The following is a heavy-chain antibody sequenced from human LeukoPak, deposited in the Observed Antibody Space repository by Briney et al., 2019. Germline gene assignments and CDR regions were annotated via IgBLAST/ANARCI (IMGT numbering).Heavy chain of an antibody. V-gene: IGHV3-30*02. CDR2: IRYDGSNK. CDR1: GFTFSSYG. Sequence: GGSLRLSCAASGFTFSSYGMHWVRQAPGKGLEWVAFIRYDGSNKYYADSVKGRFTISRDNSKNTLYLQMNSLRAEDTAVYYCAKDARPSGQGNFEFWGQGTLVTVSS. CDR3: AKDARPSGQGNFEF. J-gene: IGHJ4*02. D-gene: IGHD1-26*01.